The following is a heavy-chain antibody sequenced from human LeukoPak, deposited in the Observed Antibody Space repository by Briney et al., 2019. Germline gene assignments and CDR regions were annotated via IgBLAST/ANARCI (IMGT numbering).Heavy chain of an antibody. Sequence: GGSLRLSCAASGFSFSNHAMSWVRQAPGKGLQWGSGISGSGRATYYADSVKGRFTISRDSSTNTLYLQMNSLRAEDTAIYYCAKDLDVVVTTLDYWGQGTLVTVSS. J-gene: IGHJ4*02. CDR2: ISGSGRAT. V-gene: IGHV3-23*01. D-gene: IGHD2-21*02. CDR1: GFSFSNHA. CDR3: AKDLDVVVTTLDY.